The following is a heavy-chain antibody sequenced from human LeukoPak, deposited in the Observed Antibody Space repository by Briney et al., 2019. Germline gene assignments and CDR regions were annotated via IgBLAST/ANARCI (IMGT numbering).Heavy chain of an antibody. Sequence: SETLSLICIVSGGSISSNNYYWGWIRQPPGKALEWIGSIYYSGSTYYNPSLKSRVTISVDTSKNQFSLKLSSVTAADTAVYYCARVPMVYAPYFDYWGQGTLVTVSS. CDR1: GGSISSNNYY. V-gene: IGHV4-39*07. CDR3: ARVPMVYAPYFDY. D-gene: IGHD2-8*01. J-gene: IGHJ4*02. CDR2: IYYSGST.